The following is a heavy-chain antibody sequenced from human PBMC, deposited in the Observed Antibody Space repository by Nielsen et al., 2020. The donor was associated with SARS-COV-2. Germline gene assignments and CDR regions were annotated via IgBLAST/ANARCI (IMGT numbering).Heavy chain of an antibody. Sequence: GESLKISCAASGFTFSSYWMSWVRQAPGKGLEWVANIKQDGSEKYYVDSVKGRFTISRDNAKNSLYLQMNSLRAEDTAVYYCAGAAYDILPMDVWGQGTTVTVSS. V-gene: IGHV3-7*04. J-gene: IGHJ6*02. CDR2: IKQDGSEK. CDR3: AGAAYDILPMDV. CDR1: GFTFSSYW. D-gene: IGHD3-9*01.